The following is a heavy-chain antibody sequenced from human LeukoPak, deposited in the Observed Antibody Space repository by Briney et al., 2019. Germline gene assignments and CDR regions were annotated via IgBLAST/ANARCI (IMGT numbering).Heavy chain of an antibody. D-gene: IGHD1-1*01. J-gene: IGHJ4*02. V-gene: IGHV3-23*01. CDR1: GFTFSSYG. CDR3: AKPYPTLTTSAVLDN. Sequence: GGSLRLSCAASGFTFSSYGMSWVRQAPGGGLEWVSAISGSGGSTYYADSVKGRFTISRDNSKNTVYLQINTLRTDDAAIYYCAKPYPTLTTSAVLDNWGQGTLVTVSS. CDR2: ISGSGGST.